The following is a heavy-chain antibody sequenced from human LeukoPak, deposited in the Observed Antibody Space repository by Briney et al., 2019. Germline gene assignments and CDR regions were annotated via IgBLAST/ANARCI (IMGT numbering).Heavy chain of an antibody. V-gene: IGHV1-58*02. Sequence: SAKVSCKASGFTFTSSAMQWVRQARGQRLEWIGWIVVGSGNTNYAQKFQERVTITRDMSTSTAYMELSSLRSEDTAVYYCAAAVITFGGVIVPFDYWGQGTLVTVSS. CDR1: GFTFTSSA. D-gene: IGHD3-16*02. CDR3: AAAVITFGGVIVPFDY. CDR2: IVVGSGNT. J-gene: IGHJ4*02.